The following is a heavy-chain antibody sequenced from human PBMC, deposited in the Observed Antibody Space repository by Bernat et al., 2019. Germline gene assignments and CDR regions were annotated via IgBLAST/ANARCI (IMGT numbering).Heavy chain of an antibody. V-gene: IGHV3-30-3*01. CDR2: ISYDGSNK. Sequence: QVQLVESGGGVVQPGRSLRLSCAASGFTFSSYAMHWVRQAPGKGLEWGAVISYDGSNKYYADSVKGRFTISRDNSKNTLYLQMNSLRAEDTAVYYCAAAVGYWGQGTLVTVSS. J-gene: IGHJ4*02. CDR1: GFTFSSYA. CDR3: AAAVGY. D-gene: IGHD6-13*01.